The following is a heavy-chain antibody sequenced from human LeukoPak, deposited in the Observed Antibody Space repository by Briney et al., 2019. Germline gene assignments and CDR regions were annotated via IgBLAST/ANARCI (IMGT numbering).Heavy chain of an antibody. CDR2: TYYTGPT. J-gene: IGHJ1*01. CDR1: TDSIRSYY. D-gene: IGHD3-9*01. CDR3: ASIVVLTGMGWYFQY. V-gene: IGHV4-59*01. Sequence: SETLSLTCTVSTDSIRSYYWSWVRQSPGTGLEWIGYTYYTGPTNYNPSLKNRVTMTVDTSKNQFSLKMTSVTAADTAVYYCASIVVLTGMGWYFQYWGQGTLVSVSS.